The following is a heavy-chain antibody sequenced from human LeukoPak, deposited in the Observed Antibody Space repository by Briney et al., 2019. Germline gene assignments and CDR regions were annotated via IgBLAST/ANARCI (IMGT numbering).Heavy chain of an antibody. CDR3: ARDVSLSYGGNGY. V-gene: IGHV1-69*04. CDR2: IIPILGIA. CDR1: GGTFSSYA. J-gene: IGHJ4*02. D-gene: IGHD4-23*01. Sequence: GASVKVSCKASGGTFSSYAISWVRQAPGQGLEWMGRIIPILGIANYAQKFQGRVTITADKSTSTAYMELSRLRSDDTAVYYCARDVSLSYGGNGYWGQGTLVTVSS.